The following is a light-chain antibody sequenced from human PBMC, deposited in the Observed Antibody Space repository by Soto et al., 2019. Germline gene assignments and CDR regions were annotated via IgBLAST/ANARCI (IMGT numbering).Light chain of an antibody. V-gene: IGKV3-11*01. CDR1: ESVGSY. CDR3: QQGGNRPPRT. J-gene: IGKJ1*01. Sequence: EVVLTQSPATLSLSPGESATLSCRASESVGSYLAWYQQRPGQAPRLVVYHASTRATGIPARFSGSGSGTDFTLTISSLEPEDFAVYYCQQGGNRPPRTFGQGTKVDI. CDR2: HAS.